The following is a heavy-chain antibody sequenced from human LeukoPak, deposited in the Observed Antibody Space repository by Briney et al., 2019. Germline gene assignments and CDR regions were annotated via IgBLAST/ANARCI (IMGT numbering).Heavy chain of an antibody. D-gene: IGHD3-10*01. CDR1: GGSISGYY. J-gene: IGHJ5*02. V-gene: IGHV4-59*08. Sequence: SETLSLTCTVSGGSISGYYWSWIRQPPGKGLEWIGYIHYSGSTNYNPSLKSRVTISVDTSKNQFSLKVSSVTAADTAVYYCARGEWSWFGELIGSRFDPWGQGTLVTVSS. CDR3: ARGEWSWFGELIGSRFDP. CDR2: IHYSGST.